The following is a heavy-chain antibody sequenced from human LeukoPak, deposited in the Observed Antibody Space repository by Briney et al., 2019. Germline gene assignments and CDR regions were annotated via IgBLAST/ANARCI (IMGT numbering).Heavy chain of an antibody. CDR1: GFTFSSYN. D-gene: IGHD2-8*01. CDR3: VRDPDALDF. CDR2: ITSGSSYI. V-gene: IGHV3-21*01. Sequence: GGSLRLSCAASGFTFSSYNMNWVRQAPGKGLEWVSSITSGSSYIYYADSVKGRFTISRDNSKNTLYLQMNSLRVDDTAVYYCVRDPDALDFWGQGTLVTVSS. J-gene: IGHJ4*02.